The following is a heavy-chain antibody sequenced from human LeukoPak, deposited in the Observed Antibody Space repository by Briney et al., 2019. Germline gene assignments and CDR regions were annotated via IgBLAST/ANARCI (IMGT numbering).Heavy chain of an antibody. CDR3: ARCGYSSYFDY. J-gene: IGHJ4*02. D-gene: IGHD4-11*01. CDR2: IKQDGSEK. Sequence: GGSLRLSCAASGFTSSSYWMSWVRQAPGKGLEWVANIKQDGSEKYYVDSVKGRFTISRDNAKNSLYLQMNSLRAEDTAVYYCARCGYSSYFDYWGQGTLVTVSS. V-gene: IGHV3-7*01. CDR1: GFTSSSYW.